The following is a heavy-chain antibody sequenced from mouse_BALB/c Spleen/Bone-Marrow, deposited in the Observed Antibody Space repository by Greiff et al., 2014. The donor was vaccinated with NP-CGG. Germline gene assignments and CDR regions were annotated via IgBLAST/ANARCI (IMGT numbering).Heavy chain of an antibody. Sequence: LQQSGSELVRPGASVKLSCKASGYTFTSYWMHWVKRRPGQGLEWIGSIYPGSGSTNYDEKFKSKATLTVDTSSSTAYMQLSSLTSVDSAVYYCTGAPGFADWGQGTLVTVSA. CDR3: TGAPGFAD. CDR1: GYTFTSYW. V-gene: IGHV1S22*01. J-gene: IGHJ3*01. CDR2: IYPGSGST.